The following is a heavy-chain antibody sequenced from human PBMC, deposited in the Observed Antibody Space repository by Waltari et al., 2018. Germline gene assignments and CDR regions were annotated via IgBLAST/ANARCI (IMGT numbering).Heavy chain of an antibody. CDR3: ARGFVTGKHFLAFDI. D-gene: IGHD2-8*02. Sequence: EVQLVESGGGWVQPGGSMRLSCPASGFTLQNYEMDWVRQAPGKGLEWLSYISSSGTNIYIADSVKGRFTCSRDNANNSLSLQMDSLGVEDTAIYYCARGFVTGKHFLAFDIWGQGTVVTVSS. J-gene: IGHJ3*02. CDR1: GFTLQNYE. V-gene: IGHV3-48*03. CDR2: ISSSGTNI.